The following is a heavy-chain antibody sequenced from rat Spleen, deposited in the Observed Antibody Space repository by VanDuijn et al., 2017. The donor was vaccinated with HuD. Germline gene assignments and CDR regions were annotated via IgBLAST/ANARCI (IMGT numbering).Heavy chain of an antibody. CDR1: GHSITSSYR. J-gene: IGHJ2*01. CDR2: INSAGTT. D-gene: IGHD1-2*01. Sequence: EVQLQESGPGLVKPSQSLSLTCSVPGHSITSSYRWNWIRKFPGNKLEWMGYINSAGTTNYNPSLKSRISITIDTSKNQFFLQVNSVTTEDTATYYCASLYSSYSLYYFDYWGQGVMVTVSS. V-gene: IGHV3-3*01. CDR3: ASLYSSYSLYYFDY.